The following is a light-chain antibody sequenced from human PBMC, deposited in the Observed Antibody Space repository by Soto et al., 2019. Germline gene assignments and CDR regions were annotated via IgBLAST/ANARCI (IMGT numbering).Light chain of an antibody. CDR2: AAS. CDR3: QQSYTTPLFT. V-gene: IGKV1-39*01. Sequence: DIQMTQSPSSLSASVGDRVTITCRASQSISTNLNWYQVKPGKAPKLLIYAASSLESGVPSRFSCSGSGTDFTLTISSLQPEDFATYYCQQSYTTPLFTFGPGTKVDIK. J-gene: IGKJ3*01. CDR1: QSISTN.